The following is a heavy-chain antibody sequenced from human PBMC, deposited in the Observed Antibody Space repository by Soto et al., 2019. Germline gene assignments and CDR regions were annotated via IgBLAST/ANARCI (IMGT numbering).Heavy chain of an antibody. CDR1: GVTFRSYA. J-gene: IGHJ3*01. D-gene: IGHD1-20*01. V-gene: IGHV3-23*01. CDR3: VRRAITATTNWGACDV. CDR2: ISGSGGTT. Sequence: GGSLRLSCAASGVTFRSYAMSWVRQAPGKGLEWVSAISGSGGTTYYADSVKGRFTISSDNSRRTLHIQMDSLSAEDAAVYFCVRRAITATTNWGACDVWGQGTVVTVSS.